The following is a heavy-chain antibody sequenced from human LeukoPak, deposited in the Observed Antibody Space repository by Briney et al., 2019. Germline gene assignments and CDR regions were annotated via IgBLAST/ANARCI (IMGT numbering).Heavy chain of an antibody. D-gene: IGHD2-2*02. CDR2: ISSSSSTI. CDR3: AREPVGCSSTSCYTRGDWFDP. Sequence: GSLRLSCAASGFTFSSYSMNWVRQAPGKGLEWVSYISSSSSTIYYADSVKGRFTISRDNAKNSLYLQMNSLRAEDTAVYYCAREPVGCSSTSCYTRGDWFDPWGQGTLVTVSS. J-gene: IGHJ5*02. CDR1: GFTFSSYS. V-gene: IGHV3-48*01.